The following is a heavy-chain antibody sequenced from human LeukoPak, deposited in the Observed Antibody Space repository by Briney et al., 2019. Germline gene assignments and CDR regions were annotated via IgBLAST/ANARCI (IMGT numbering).Heavy chain of an antibody. CDR2: ISSSGSTI. CDR3: AARDDCSSTSCSDY. V-gene: IGHV3-11*04. Sequence: GGSLRLSCAASGFTFGDYYMSWILQAPGKGLEWVSYISSSGSTIYYADSVKGRFTISRDNAKNSLYLQMNSLRAEDTAVYYCAARDDCSSTSCSDYWGQGTLVTVSS. J-gene: IGHJ4*02. D-gene: IGHD2-2*01. CDR1: GFTFGDYY.